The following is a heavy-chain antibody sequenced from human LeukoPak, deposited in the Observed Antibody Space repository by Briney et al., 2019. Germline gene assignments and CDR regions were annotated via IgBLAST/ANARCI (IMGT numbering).Heavy chain of an antibody. Sequence: SETLSLTCTVSSGSINSYYWSWIRQPPGKGLGWIGYISFDGTTNYSPSLKSRVITSVDTSQNHFSLNLNSVTAADTAIYYCARQVGSSRFDFWGQGIVVTVSP. V-gene: IGHV4-59*08. D-gene: IGHD1-26*01. CDR1: SGSINSYY. J-gene: IGHJ4*02. CDR2: ISFDGTT. CDR3: ARQVGSSRFDF.